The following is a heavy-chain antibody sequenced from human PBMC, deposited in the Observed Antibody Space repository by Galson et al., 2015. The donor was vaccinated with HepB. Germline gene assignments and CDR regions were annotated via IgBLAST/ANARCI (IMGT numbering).Heavy chain of an antibody. J-gene: IGHJ4*02. CDR1: GFTFITCG. CDR2: ISYDESNK. Sequence: SLRLSCAASGFTFITCGMHWVRQAPGKGLEWVAVISYDESNKYYADSVKGRFTISRDNSKNTLYLQMNSLRPEDTAVYYCAKGYDSGGYYAFVYWGQGTLVTVSS. V-gene: IGHV3-30*18. D-gene: IGHD3-22*01. CDR3: AKGYDSGGYYAFVY.